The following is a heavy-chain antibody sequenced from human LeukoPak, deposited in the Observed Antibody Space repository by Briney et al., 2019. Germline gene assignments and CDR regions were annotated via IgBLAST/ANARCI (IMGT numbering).Heavy chain of an antibody. D-gene: IGHD2-2*01. CDR2: ISWNSGNV. CDR3: AKGYCSSTSCTLDY. V-gene: IGHV3-9*01. J-gene: IGHJ4*02. Sequence: GGSLRLSCAASRFTFDDYAMHWVRQAPGKGLEWASGISWNSGNVGYADSVKGRFTISRDNAKNSLYLQMNSLRPEDTALYYCAKGYCSSTSCTLDYWGQGTLVTVSS. CDR1: RFTFDDYA.